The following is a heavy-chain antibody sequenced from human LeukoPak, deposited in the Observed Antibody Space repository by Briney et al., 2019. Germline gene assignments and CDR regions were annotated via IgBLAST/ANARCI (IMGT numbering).Heavy chain of an antibody. D-gene: IGHD3-10*01. J-gene: IGHJ4*02. CDR3: ARDPHRNYYGSGSYFDY. CDR2: ISAYNGNT. Sequence: GASVKVSCKASGYTFTSYGISWVRQAPGQGLEWMGWISAYNGNTNYAQKLQGRVTMTTDTSTSTAYMGLSSLRSDDTAVYYCARDPHRNYYGSGSYFDYWGQGTLVTVSS. CDR1: GYTFTSYG. V-gene: IGHV1-18*01.